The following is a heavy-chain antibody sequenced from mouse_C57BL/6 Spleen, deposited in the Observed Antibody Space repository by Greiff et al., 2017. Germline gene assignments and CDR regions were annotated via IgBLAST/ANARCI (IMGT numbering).Heavy chain of an antibody. D-gene: IGHD1-1*01. J-gene: IGHJ1*03. CDR2: IDPEDGET. V-gene: IGHV14-2*01. CDR3: ARNYGSSHWYFDV. Sequence: EVQLQQSGAELVKPGASVKLSCTASGFNIKDYYMPWVKQRTEQGLEWIGRIDPEDGETKYAPKFQGKATITADPSSNTAYLQLSSLTSEDTAVYYCARNYGSSHWYFDVWGTGTTVTVSS. CDR1: GFNIKDYY.